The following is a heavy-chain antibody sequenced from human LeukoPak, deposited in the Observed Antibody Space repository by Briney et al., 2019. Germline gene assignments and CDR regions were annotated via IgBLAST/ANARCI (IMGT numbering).Heavy chain of an antibody. D-gene: IGHD3-16*01. CDR3: ARVGVVFDY. Sequence: PSETLSLTCTVSGDSISSRSYYWGWIRQPPGKGLEWIGGIYYSGITYYNPSLKSRVTISVDTSKNQFSLKLSSVTAADTAVYYCARVGVVFDYWGQGTLVTVSS. CDR1: GDSISSRSYY. CDR2: IYYSGIT. V-gene: IGHV4-39*01. J-gene: IGHJ4*02.